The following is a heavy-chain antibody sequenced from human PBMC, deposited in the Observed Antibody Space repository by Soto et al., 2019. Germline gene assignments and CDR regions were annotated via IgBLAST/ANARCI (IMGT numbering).Heavy chain of an antibody. Sequence: SETLSLTCSVYGGSFSGYDWSGMRQPPGKGLEWIGEINHSGSTNYNPSLKSRVTISVDTSKNQFSLKLSSVTAADTAVYYCARGQVTIFGVVNWFDPWGQGTLVTVSS. CDR2: INHSGST. CDR1: GGSFSGYD. V-gene: IGHV4-34*01. D-gene: IGHD3-3*01. CDR3: ARGQVTIFGVVNWFDP. J-gene: IGHJ5*02.